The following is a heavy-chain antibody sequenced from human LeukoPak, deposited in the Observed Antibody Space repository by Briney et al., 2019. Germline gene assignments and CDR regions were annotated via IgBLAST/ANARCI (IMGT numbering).Heavy chain of an antibody. Sequence: QPGGSLRLSCAASGFTFSNYAMNWVRQAPGKGLEWVSAICGSGGSTYYADSVKGRFTISRDNSKNTLYLQMNSLRADDSAIYYCATFGVIVRNNYFDYWGQGARFTVSS. D-gene: IGHD3-3*01. V-gene: IGHV3-23*01. J-gene: IGHJ4*02. CDR3: ATFGVIVRNNYFDY. CDR2: ICGSGGST. CDR1: GFTFSNYA.